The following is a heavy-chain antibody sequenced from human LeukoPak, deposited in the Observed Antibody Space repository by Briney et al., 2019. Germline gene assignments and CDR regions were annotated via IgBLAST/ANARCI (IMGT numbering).Heavy chain of an antibody. J-gene: IGHJ4*02. D-gene: IGHD3-10*01. V-gene: IGHV3-23*01. CDR3: AKGGSQYYYGSGSYLGY. CDR2: LSGSGGTT. CDR1: GFTFSSYA. Sequence: GGSLRLSCAASGFTFSSYAMSWVRQAPGKGLEWVSALSGSGGTTYYADSVKGRFTISRDNSKNTLYLQMNSLRAEDTAVYSCAKGGSQYYYGSGSYLGYWGQGTLVTVSS.